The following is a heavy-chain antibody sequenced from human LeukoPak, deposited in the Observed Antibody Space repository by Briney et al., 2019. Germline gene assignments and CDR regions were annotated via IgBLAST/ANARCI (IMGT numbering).Heavy chain of an antibody. Sequence: GGSLRLSCAASGLTSSSYEMNWVRQAPGKGLEWVSYISTSGTTIYYADSVKGRFSISRDNARNSLYLQMNSLRAEDTAVYYCARESGVTKIDYWGQGTLVSVSS. CDR1: GLTSSSYE. D-gene: IGHD4-17*01. V-gene: IGHV3-48*03. CDR2: ISTSGTTI. CDR3: ARESGVTKIDY. J-gene: IGHJ4*02.